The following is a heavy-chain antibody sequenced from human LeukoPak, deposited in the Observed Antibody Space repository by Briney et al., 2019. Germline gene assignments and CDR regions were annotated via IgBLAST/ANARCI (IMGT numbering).Heavy chain of an antibody. CDR1: GYSFTNYW. J-gene: IGHJ5*02. V-gene: IGHV5-51*01. D-gene: IGHD3-9*01. Sequence: GEPLKISCKGSGYSFTNYWIGWVRQMPGKGLDWMGIIYPGDSDTRYSPSFQGQVTISADNSISTAYLQWSSLKASDTAMYYCARGSAGYVGWFDPWGQGTLVTVSS. CDR3: ARGSAGYVGWFDP. CDR2: IYPGDSDT.